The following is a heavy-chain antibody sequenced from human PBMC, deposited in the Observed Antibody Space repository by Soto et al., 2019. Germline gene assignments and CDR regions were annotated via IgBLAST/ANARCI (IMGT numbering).Heavy chain of an antibody. D-gene: IGHD5-18*01. J-gene: IGHJ6*02. Sequence: QVQLVQSGAEVKKPGSSVKVSCKASGGTFSSYTISWVRQAPGQGLEWMGRIIPILGIANYAQKFQGRVTITADKYTSTAYMELSSLRSEDTAVYYCARDRGFSYSYGYGYYGMDVWGQGTTVTVSS. CDR1: GGTFSSYT. V-gene: IGHV1-69*08. CDR3: ARDRGFSYSYGYGYYGMDV. CDR2: IIPILGIA.